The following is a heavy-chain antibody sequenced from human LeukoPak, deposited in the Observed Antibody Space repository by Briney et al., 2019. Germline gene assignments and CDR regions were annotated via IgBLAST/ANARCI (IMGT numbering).Heavy chain of an antibody. J-gene: IGHJ4*02. V-gene: IGHV1-24*01. CDR1: GKTLTELS. CDR2: FDPEDGET. Sequence: GASVKVSCKVSGKTLTELSMYWVRQAPGKGLEWMVRFDPEDGETIYGQKFQGRITLTEDTSTDTAYMELSSLRSEDTAVYYCITDPTYYPDSSGYLVYWGQGTLVTVSS. CDR3: ITDPTYYPDSSGYLVY. D-gene: IGHD3-22*01.